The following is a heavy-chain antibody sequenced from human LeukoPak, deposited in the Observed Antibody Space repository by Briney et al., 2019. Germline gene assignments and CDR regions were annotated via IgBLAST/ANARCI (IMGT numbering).Heavy chain of an antibody. CDR2: IYYSGST. CDR3: ARELRVGATRGYDAFDI. D-gene: IGHD1-26*01. V-gene: IGHV4-39*07. J-gene: IGHJ3*02. Sequence: NPSETLSLTCTVSGGSISSSSYYWGWIRQPPGKGLEWIGSIYYSGSTYYNPSLKSRVTISVDTSKNQFSLKLSSVTAADTAVYYCARELRVGATRGYDAFDIWGQGTMVTVSS. CDR1: GGSISSSSYY.